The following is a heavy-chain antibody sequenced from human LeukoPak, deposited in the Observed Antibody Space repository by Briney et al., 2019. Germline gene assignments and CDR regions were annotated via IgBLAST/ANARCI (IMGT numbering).Heavy chain of an antibody. Sequence: PSETLSLTCTVSGGSISGDYWSWIRQPPGTGLEWLGYIYYSGSTNYNSSLKSRVTISVDTSKNQISLNLNSVTAADTAVYYCARHPGCGPGYLFGVDVWGQGITVAVSS. CDR3: ARHPGCGPGYLFGVDV. J-gene: IGHJ6*02. V-gene: IGHV4-59*08. D-gene: IGHD6-25*01. CDR1: GGSISGDY. CDR2: IYYSGST.